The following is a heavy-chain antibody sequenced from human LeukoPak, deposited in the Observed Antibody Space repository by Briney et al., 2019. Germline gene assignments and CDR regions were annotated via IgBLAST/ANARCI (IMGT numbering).Heavy chain of an antibody. D-gene: IGHD4-17*01. CDR2: IYYSGST. CDR3: ARTPPSPYGDSSYFQH. Sequence: SETLSLTCTISGGSLSSGDYYWGWLRQPPGTGLEWIGYIYYSGSTYYNPSLKSRVTISVDTSKNQFSLKLSSVTAADTAVYYCARTPPSPYGDSSYFQHWGQGTLVTVSS. V-gene: IGHV4-30-4*01. CDR1: GGSLSSGDYY. J-gene: IGHJ1*01.